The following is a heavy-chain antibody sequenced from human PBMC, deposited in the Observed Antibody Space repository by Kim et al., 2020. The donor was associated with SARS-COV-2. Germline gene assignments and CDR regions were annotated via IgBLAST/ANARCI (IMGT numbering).Heavy chain of an antibody. D-gene: IGHD6-19*01. Sequence: SETLSLTCTVSGGSISSYYWSWIRQPPGKGLEWIGYIYYSGSTNYNPSLKSRVTISVDTSKNQFSLKLSSVTAADTAVYYCARGRGSKQWLGVWFDPWGQGTLVTVSS. V-gene: IGHV4-59*01. CDR2: IYYSGST. CDR3: ARGRGSKQWLGVWFDP. J-gene: IGHJ5*02. CDR1: GGSISSYY.